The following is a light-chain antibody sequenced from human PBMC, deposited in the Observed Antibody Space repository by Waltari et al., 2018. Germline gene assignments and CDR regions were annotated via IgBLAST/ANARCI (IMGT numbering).Light chain of an antibody. V-gene: IGLV2-23*01. J-gene: IGLJ3*02. CDR3: SSYAGSSSPRV. CDR2: EGN. CDR1: NSDVGSSDL. Sequence: QAALIQPAPVPGSPGPSFTMSCTATNSDVGSSDLVSWYQQHPGKAPTLMIYEGNKRPSGVSYRFAGSKSGNTASLTISGLQADDEADYYGSSYAGSSSPRVFGGGTKLTVL.